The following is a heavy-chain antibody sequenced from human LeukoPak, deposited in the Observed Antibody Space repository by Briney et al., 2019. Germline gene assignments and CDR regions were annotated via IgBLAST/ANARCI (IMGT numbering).Heavy chain of an antibody. CDR1: GFTFSSYA. CDR2: ISGSGGST. Sequence: PGGSLRLSCAASGFTFSSYAMSWVRQAPGKGLEWVSAISGSGGSTYYADSVKGRFTISRDNSKNTLYLQMNSLRAEDTAVYYCAKDRYSGSLYEGSDAFDIWGQGTMVTVSS. V-gene: IGHV3-23*01. D-gene: IGHD1-26*01. CDR3: AKDRYSGSLYEGSDAFDI. J-gene: IGHJ3*02.